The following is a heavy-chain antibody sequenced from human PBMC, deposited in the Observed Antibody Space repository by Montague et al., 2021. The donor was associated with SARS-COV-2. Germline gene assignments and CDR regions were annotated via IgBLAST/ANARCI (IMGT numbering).Heavy chain of an antibody. CDR2: ISSNGGST. V-gene: IGHV3-64*01. Sequence: SLRLSCAASGFTFSSYAMHWVRRAPGKGLEYVSAISSNGGSTYYANSVKGRFTISRDNSKNTLYLQMGSLRAEDMAVYYCARGAHVLLWFGESNYYYGMDVWGQGTTVTVSS. CDR1: GFTFSSYA. CDR3: ARGAHVLLWFGESNYYYGMDV. J-gene: IGHJ6*02. D-gene: IGHD3-10*01.